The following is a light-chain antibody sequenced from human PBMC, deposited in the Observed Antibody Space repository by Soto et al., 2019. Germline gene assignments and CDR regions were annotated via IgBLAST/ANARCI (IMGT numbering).Light chain of an antibody. CDR2: LGS. CDR1: QSLLYGAGYMY. V-gene: IGKV2-28*01. Sequence: DIVMTQSPLSLPVTPGEPASISCRSSQSLLYGAGYMYVDWYLQKPGQPPQLLIFLGSNRASGVPDRFSGSVSGTDFTLKINKVETEDVGVYYCMQTLQTPYTFGQGTKLEI. J-gene: IGKJ2*01. CDR3: MQTLQTPYT.